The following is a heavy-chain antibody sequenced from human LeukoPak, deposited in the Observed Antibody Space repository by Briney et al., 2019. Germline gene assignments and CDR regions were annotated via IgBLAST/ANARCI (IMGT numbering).Heavy chain of an antibody. Sequence: PGGSLRLSCVGSGVTFTSYWMHWVRQAPGKGLVWVSRVKSDGSTTTYADSVKGRFTISRDNAKNTLYLQMNSLRAEDTAVYYCVGGDPGHFDYWGQGTLVSVSS. D-gene: IGHD2-21*02. CDR2: VKSDGSTT. CDR3: VGGDPGHFDY. J-gene: IGHJ4*02. V-gene: IGHV3-74*03. CDR1: GVTFTSYW.